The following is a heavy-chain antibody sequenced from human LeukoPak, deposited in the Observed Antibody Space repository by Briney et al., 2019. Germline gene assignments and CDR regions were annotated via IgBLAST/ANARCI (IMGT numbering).Heavy chain of an antibody. CDR1: GFTFSSYE. J-gene: IGHJ6*02. CDR3: ARGGHAFGEEMDV. V-gene: IGHV3-48*03. CDR2: ISSSGSTI. D-gene: IGHD3-10*01. Sequence: PGGSLRLSCAASGFTFSSYEMNWVRQAPGKGLEWVSYISSSGSTIYYADSVKGRFTISRENAKNSLYLQMNSLRVGDTAVYYCARGGHAFGEEMDVWGQGTTVTVSS.